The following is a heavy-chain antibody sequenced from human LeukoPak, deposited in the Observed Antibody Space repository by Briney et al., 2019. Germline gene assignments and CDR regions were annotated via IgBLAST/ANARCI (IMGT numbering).Heavy chain of an antibody. D-gene: IGHD3-10*01. Sequence: GGSLRLSCAASGFTFSTYIMNWVRQTPGKGLEWVSSIGTSTSYIYYADSVKGRFTISRDNAKNSLYLQMNSLRAEDTAVYYCARDVGYFGSGSYPDYFDYWGQGILVTVSS. CDR1: GFTFSTYI. J-gene: IGHJ4*02. CDR3: ARDVGYFGSGSYPDYFDY. CDR2: IGTSTSYI. V-gene: IGHV3-21*01.